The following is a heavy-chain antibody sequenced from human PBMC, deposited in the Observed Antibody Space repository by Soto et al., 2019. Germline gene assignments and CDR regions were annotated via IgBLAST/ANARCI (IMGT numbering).Heavy chain of an antibody. CDR3: ARDNGRPQLGGNYYYITDV. D-gene: IGHD3-3*02. CDR2: IIPLFRTP. V-gene: IGHV1-69*12. Sequence: QVQLVQSGAEVKEPGSSVKVSCQASGGTFSSYALSWVRQAPGQGLEWMGGIIPLFRTPDYAQKFQGRVTITADESTSTAYMELSSLRSEDTAIYYCARDNGRPQLGGNYYYITDVWGQGTTITGSS. J-gene: IGHJ6*02. CDR1: GGTFSSYA.